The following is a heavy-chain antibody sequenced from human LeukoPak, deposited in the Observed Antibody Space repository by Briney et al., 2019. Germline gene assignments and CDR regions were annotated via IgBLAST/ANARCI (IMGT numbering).Heavy chain of an antibody. CDR1: GGSFSGYY. J-gene: IGHJ4*02. D-gene: IGHD3-22*01. CDR3: ASYYDSSGLDY. V-gene: IGHV4-34*01. Sequence: SETLSLTCAVYGGSFSGYYWSWIRQPPGKGLEWIGEINHSRSTNYNPSLKSRVTISVDTSKNQFSLKLSSVTAADTAVYYCASYYDSSGLDYWGQGTLVAVSS. CDR2: INHSRST.